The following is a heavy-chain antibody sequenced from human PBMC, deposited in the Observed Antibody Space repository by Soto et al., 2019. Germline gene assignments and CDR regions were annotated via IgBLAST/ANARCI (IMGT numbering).Heavy chain of an antibody. CDR2: ISYDGSNK. CDR3: AKDLPADYYYGMDV. J-gene: IGHJ6*02. V-gene: IGHV3-30*18. CDR1: GFTFSSYG. Sequence: GGSLRLSCAASGFTFSSYGMHWVRQAPGKGLEWVAVISYDGSNKYYADSVKGRLTISRDNSKNTLYLQMNSLRAEDTAVYYCAKDLPADYYYGMDVWGQGTTVTVSS. D-gene: IGHD2-2*01.